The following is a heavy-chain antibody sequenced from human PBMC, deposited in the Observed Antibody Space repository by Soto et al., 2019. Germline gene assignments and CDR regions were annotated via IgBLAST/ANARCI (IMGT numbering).Heavy chain of an antibody. D-gene: IGHD3-3*01. CDR2: ITSDTKTI. J-gene: IGHJ4*02. V-gene: IGHV3-48*02. CDR3: ARSVEGHFDY. Sequence: EVQLVESGGALVQPGGSLRLSCAASGFKFNIYSMNWVRQAPGKGLEWSAYITSDTKTIKYGDSVKGRFTISRDNAKNSVYHQMNSLCDEDTAVYYCARSVEGHFDYWGQGTVVTVSS. CDR1: GFKFNIYS.